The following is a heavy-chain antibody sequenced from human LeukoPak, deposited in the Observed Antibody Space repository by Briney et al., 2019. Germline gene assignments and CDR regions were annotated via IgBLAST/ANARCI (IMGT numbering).Heavy chain of an antibody. CDR1: GSTFSSYW. V-gene: IGHV3-7*01. D-gene: IGHD6-19*01. J-gene: IGHJ4*02. Sequence: GGSLRLSCAASGSTFSSYWMSWVRQAPGKGLEWVANIKQDGSEKYYVDSVKGRFTISRDNAKNSLYLQMNTLRAEDTAVYYCATVWLTAPYFDYWGQGTLVTVSS. CDR3: ATVWLTAPYFDY. CDR2: IKQDGSEK.